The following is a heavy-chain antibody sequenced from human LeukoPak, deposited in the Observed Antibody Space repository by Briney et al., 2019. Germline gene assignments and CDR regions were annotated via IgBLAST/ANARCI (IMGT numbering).Heavy chain of an antibody. V-gene: IGHV3-48*03. J-gene: IGHJ4*02. CDR3: ARETGEWIQLWGPSYYFDY. D-gene: IGHD5-18*01. CDR1: GFTFSSYE. Sequence: GGSLRLSCAASGFTFSSYEMNWVRQAPGKGLEWVSYISSSGSTIYYADSVKGRFTISRDNAKNSLYLQMNSLRAEDTAVYYCARETGEWIQLWGPSYYFDYWGQGTLVTVSS. CDR2: ISSSGSTI.